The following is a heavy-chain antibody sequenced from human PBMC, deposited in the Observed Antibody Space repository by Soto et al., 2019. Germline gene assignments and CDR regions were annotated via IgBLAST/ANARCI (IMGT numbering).Heavy chain of an antibody. CDR3: ATLVWGSYRSPPRFDY. V-gene: IGHV1-24*01. D-gene: IGHD3-16*02. Sequence: ASVKVSCKVSGYTLTELSMHWVRQAPGKGLEWMGGFDPEDGETIYAQKFQGRVTMTEDTSTDTAYMELSSLRSEDTAVYYCATLVWGSYRSPPRFDYWGQGTLVTVS. CDR1: GYTLTELS. J-gene: IGHJ4*02. CDR2: FDPEDGET.